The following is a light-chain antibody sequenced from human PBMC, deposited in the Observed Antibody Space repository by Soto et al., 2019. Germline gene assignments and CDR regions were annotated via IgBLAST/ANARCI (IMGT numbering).Light chain of an antibody. J-gene: IGKJ1*01. V-gene: IGKV1-39*01. CDR2: AAS. CDR1: QSISTY. Sequence: DIQMTQSPSSLSASLGDRVTITCRASQSISTYLNWYRQKPGKAPKLLIYAASNLQSGVPSQFSGSGSGTDFTLTISSLQPEDFASYYCQQTYSTPRTFGQGTKVEIK. CDR3: QQTYSTPRT.